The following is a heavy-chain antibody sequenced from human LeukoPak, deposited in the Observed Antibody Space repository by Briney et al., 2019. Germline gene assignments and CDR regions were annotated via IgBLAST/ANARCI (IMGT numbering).Heavy chain of an antibody. CDR1: GFTFSSYW. J-gene: IGHJ4*02. V-gene: IGHV3-7*01. D-gene: IGHD1-20*01. CDR2: IKEDGSEK. CDR3: ASGGYNWDPTLDF. Sequence: GGSLRLSCAASGFTFSSYWMSWVRQAPGKGLEWVANIKEDGSEKYYVDSVKGRFTISRDNAKNSLYLQMNSLRAEDTAVYYCASGGYNWDPTLDFWGQGTLVTVSS.